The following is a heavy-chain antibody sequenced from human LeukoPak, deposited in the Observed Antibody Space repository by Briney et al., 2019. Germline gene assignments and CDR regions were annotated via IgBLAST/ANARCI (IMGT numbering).Heavy chain of an antibody. CDR3: ARGSGMLENGMDV. J-gene: IGHJ6*02. Sequence: SETLSLTCTVSGGSISSYYWSWIRQPPGKGLGWIGCIYYSGSTNYNPSLKSRVTISVDTSKTQFSLRLSSVTAADTAVYYCARGSGMLENGMDVWGQGTTVTVSS. CDR1: GGSISSYY. D-gene: IGHD1-26*01. V-gene: IGHV4-59*01. CDR2: IYYSGST.